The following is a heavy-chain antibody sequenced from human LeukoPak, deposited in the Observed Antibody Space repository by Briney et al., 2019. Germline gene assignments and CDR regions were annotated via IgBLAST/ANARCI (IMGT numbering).Heavy chain of an antibody. D-gene: IGHD6-19*01. J-gene: IGHJ4*02. V-gene: IGHV1-24*01. Sequence: GASVKVSCKVSGYTLTELSMHWVRQAPGEGLEWMGGFDPEDGETIYAQKFQGRVTMTEGTSTDTAYMELSSLRSEDTAVYYCATPYSSGWYYFDYWGQGTLVTVSS. CDR3: ATPYSSGWYYFDY. CDR1: GYTLTELS. CDR2: FDPEDGET.